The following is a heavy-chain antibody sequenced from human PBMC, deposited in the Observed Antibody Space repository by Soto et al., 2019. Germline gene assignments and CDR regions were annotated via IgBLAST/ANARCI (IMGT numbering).Heavy chain of an antibody. CDR2: IYYSGST. Sequence: PSETLSLTCTVSGGSISSYHWSWIRQPPGKGLEWIGYIYYSGSTNYNPSLKSRVTISVDTSKNQFSLKLSSVTAADTAVYYCARRGSSSGYYYYYYYMDVWGKGTTVTVS. D-gene: IGHD6-6*01. CDR1: GGSISSYH. V-gene: IGHV4-59*08. CDR3: ARRGSSSGYYYYYYYMDV. J-gene: IGHJ6*03.